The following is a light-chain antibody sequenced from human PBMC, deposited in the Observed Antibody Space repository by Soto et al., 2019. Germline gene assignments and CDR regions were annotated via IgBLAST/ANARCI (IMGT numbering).Light chain of an antibody. CDR2: KAS. CDR1: QSISSW. J-gene: IGKJ1*01. CDR3: QQYNSYWT. V-gene: IGKV1-5*03. Sequence: DIQMTRSPSTLSASVGDIVTITCRASQSISSWLAWYQQKPGKAPKLLIYKASSLESGVPSRFSGSGSGTEFTLTISSLQPDDFATYYCQQYNSYWTFGQGTKVDIK.